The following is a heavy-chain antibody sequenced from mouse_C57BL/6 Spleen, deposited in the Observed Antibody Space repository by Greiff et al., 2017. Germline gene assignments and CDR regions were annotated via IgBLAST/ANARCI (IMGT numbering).Heavy chain of an antibody. CDR1: GYTFTDYY. CDR3: ARTTTIAPYAMDY. J-gene: IGHJ4*01. D-gene: IGHD1-1*01. V-gene: IGHV1-26*01. Sequence: EVQLQQSGPELVKPGASVKISCKASGYTFTDYYMNWVKQSHGKSLEWIGDINPNNGGTSYNQKFKGKATLTVDKSSSTAYMALRSLTSEDSAVYYCARTTTIAPYAMDYWGQGTSVTVSS. CDR2: INPNNGGT.